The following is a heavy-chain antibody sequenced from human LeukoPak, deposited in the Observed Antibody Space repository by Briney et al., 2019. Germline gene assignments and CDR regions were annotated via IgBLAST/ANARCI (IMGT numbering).Heavy chain of an antibody. J-gene: IGHJ4*02. CDR2: IYYGGNT. CDR3: ARHVGLWGFDY. V-gene: IGHV4-59*08. CDR1: AGSISNYS. Sequence: PSETLSLTCTVSAGSISNYSWTWIRQSPGPGLEGFANIYYGGNTRSNPSPNSQVTIPADTPKTLVSLTLSSVTAADTAVYYCARHVGLWGFDYCGQGTLVNVSS. D-gene: IGHD3-16*01.